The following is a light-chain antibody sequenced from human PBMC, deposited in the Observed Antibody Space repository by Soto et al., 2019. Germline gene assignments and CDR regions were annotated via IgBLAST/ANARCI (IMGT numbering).Light chain of an antibody. CDR3: CSYAGSSTWV. V-gene: IGLV1-44*01. Sequence: QLVLTQPPSASGTPGQRVTISCSGSSSNIGGNTVNWYRQLPGMAPKPLIYSNNLRPSEVPDRFSGSKSGTSASLAISGLQSEDEADYYCCSYAGSSTWVFGGGTKLTVL. CDR1: SSNIGGNT. CDR2: SNN. J-gene: IGLJ3*02.